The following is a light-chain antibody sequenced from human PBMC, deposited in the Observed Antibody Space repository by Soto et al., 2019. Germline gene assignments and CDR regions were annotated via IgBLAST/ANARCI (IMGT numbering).Light chain of an antibody. CDR3: QQYGSSPT. CDR1: QTIGNK. V-gene: IGKV3-15*01. Sequence: EIVLAQSPATLSVSPVDRVTLSCRSTQTIGNKLAWYLQRPGQAPRLLMYGASTRATDIPARFSGSGSGTEFTLTITGLQSEDFAVYYCQQYGSSPTFGQGTKGDIK. CDR2: GAS. J-gene: IGKJ1*01.